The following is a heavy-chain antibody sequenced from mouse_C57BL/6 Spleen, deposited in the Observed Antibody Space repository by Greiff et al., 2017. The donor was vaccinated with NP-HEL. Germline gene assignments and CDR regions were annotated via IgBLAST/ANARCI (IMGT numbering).Heavy chain of an antibody. J-gene: IGHJ4*01. CDR2: ISSGSSTI. V-gene: IGHV5-17*01. CDR3: ARCYYGSGMDY. CDR1: GFTFSDYG. D-gene: IGHD1-1*01. Sequence: EVMLVESGGGLVKPGGSLKLSCAASGFTFSDYGMHWVRQAPEKGLEWVAYISSGSSTIYYADTVKGRFTISRDNAKNTLFLQMTSLRSEDTAMYYCARCYYGSGMDYWGQGTSVTVSS.